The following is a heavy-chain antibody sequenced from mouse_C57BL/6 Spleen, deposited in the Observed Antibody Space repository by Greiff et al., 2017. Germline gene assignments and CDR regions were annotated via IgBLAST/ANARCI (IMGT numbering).Heavy chain of an antibody. D-gene: IGHD2-12*01. J-gene: IGHJ4*01. CDR3: ARDGDYRAMDY. Sequence: VQLKESEGGLVQPGSSMKLSCTASGFTFSDYYMAWVRQVPEKGLEWVANINYDGSSTYYLDSLKSRFIISRDTAKNILYLQMSSLKSDDTATYYCARDGDYRAMDYWGQGTSVTVSS. CDR2: INYDGSST. V-gene: IGHV5-16*01. CDR1: GFTFSDYY.